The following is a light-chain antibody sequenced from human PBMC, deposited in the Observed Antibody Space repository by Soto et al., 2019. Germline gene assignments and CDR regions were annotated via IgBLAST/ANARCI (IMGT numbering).Light chain of an antibody. CDR3: QQYNTYLTWT. CDR2: DAS. Sequence: TQMTQSPSXLSASVGDSVTITCRASQSVSLWLAWYQQKPGKAPRLLIYDASNLESGVPSRFSGSGSRTEFTLTITSLQPEDAATYYCQQYNTYLTWTFGQGTKVDIK. V-gene: IGKV1-5*01. CDR1: QSVSLW. J-gene: IGKJ1*01.